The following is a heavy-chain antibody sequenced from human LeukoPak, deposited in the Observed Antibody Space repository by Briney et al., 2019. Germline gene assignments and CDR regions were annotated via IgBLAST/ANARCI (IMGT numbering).Heavy chain of an antibody. J-gene: IGHJ5*02. CDR3: AREATMVRGVLRFDP. CDR2: ISPDGSGK. V-gene: IGHV3-7*01. CDR1: GFAFSSYW. Sequence: GGSLRLSCVASGFAFSSYWMSWVRQAPGRGLELVANISPDGSGKYCVDSVKGRFTISRDNSKNTLYLQMNSLRAEDTAVYYCAREATMVRGVLRFDPWGQGTLVTVSS. D-gene: IGHD3-10*01.